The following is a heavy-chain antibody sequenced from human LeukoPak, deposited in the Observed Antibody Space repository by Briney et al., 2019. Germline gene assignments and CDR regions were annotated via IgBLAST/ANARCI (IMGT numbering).Heavy chain of an antibody. CDR2: IYYSGST. CDR3: ARHYRGSGWYFGY. CDR1: GGSISSYY. Sequence: SETLSLTCTVSGGSISSYYWSWIRQPPGKGLEWIGYIYYSGSTNYNPSLKSRVTISVDTSKNQFSLKLSSVTAADTAVYYCARHYRGSGWYFGYWGQGILVTVSS. J-gene: IGHJ4*02. V-gene: IGHV4-59*08. D-gene: IGHD6-19*01.